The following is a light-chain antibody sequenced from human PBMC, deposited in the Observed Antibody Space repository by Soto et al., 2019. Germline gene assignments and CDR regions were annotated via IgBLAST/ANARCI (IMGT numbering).Light chain of an antibody. CDR1: QSVSSN. Sequence: EIVMTQSPATLSVSPGERATLSCRASQSVSSNLAWYQQKPGQAPTHLIYGASTRATGIPARFSGSGSGTEFAHTISSLHSEDFAFYYYQRYNTWPPWTFGQGTKVDIK. CDR3: QRYNTWPPWT. CDR2: GAS. J-gene: IGKJ1*01. V-gene: IGKV3-15*01.